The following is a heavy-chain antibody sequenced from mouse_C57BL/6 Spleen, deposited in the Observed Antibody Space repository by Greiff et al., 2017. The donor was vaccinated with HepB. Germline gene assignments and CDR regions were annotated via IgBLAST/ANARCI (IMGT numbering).Heavy chain of an antibody. V-gene: IGHV5-4*03. CDR3: ARGEHLWYFDV. CDR1: GFTFSSYA. J-gene: IGHJ1*03. D-gene: IGHD2-13*01. Sequence: EVKLMESGGGLVKPGGSLKLSCAASGFTFSSYAMSWVRQTPEKRLEWVATISDGGSYTYYPDNVKGRFTISRDNAKNNLYLQMSHLKSEDTAMYYCARGEHLWYFDVWGTGTTVTVSS. CDR2: ISDGGSYT.